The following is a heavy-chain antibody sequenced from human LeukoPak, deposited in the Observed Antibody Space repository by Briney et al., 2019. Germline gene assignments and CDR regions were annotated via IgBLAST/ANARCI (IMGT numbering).Heavy chain of an antibody. D-gene: IGHD5-12*01. CDR2: ISSGSDYI. V-gene: IGHV3-21*01. CDR3: ARAITLDY. CDR1: GFTFSSYS. Sequence: GGSLRLSCAASGFTFSSYSMNWVRQAPGKGLEWVSSISSGSDYIYYTDSVKGRFTISRDNAKNSLYLHMNSLRAEDTAVYYCARAITLDYWGQGTLVTVSS. J-gene: IGHJ4*02.